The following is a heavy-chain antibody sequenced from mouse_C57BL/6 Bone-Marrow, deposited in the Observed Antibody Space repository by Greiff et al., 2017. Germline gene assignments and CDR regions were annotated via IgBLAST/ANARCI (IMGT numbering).Heavy chain of an antibody. V-gene: IGHV1-15*01. Sequence: VQLQQSGAELVRPGASVTLSCQASGYTFTDYEMHWVKQTPVHGLEWIGAIDPETGGTAYNQKFKGKAILTADKSSSTAYMELRRLTSEDSAVYYCTRGVTNAMDYWGQGTSVTGSS. CDR2: IDPETGGT. J-gene: IGHJ4*01. CDR1: GYTFTDYE. CDR3: TRGVTNAMDY. D-gene: IGHD2-2*01.